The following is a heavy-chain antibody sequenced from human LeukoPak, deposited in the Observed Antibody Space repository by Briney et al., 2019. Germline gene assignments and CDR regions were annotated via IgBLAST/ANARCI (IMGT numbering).Heavy chain of an antibody. CDR1: GGSINFYY. D-gene: IGHD3-3*01. J-gene: IGHJ4*02. CDR3: ARAHLSETDFDS. Sequence: SETLSLTCTVSGGSINFYYWSWIRQPAGKGLEWIGRIYSTGSTNYNPSLRSRLTISLDTSQNQFSLQLTSVTAADTAVYYCARAHLSETDFDSWGQGALVTVSS. CDR2: IYSTGST. V-gene: IGHV4-4*07.